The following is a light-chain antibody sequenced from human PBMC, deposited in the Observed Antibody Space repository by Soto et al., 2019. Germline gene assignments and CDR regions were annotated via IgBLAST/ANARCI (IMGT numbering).Light chain of an antibody. CDR2: ATS. Sequence: DIQMTQSPSSLSASVGDRVTITCRASQTIAGYLNWYQQKPGKAPKLLIYATSSLHSGVPSRFSGSGSGTDCTLTISSLQPEDFATYSCQQSHSTPRTFGQGTKVEIK. J-gene: IGKJ1*01. CDR1: QTIAGY. CDR3: QQSHSTPRT. V-gene: IGKV1-39*01.